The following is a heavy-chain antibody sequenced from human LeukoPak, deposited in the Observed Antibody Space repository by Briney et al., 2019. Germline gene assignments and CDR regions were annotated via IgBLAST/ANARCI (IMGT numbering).Heavy chain of an antibody. CDR2: ISYDGSNK. CDR1: GFTFSSYA. CDR3: STTYYYDSSEGY. J-gene: IGHJ4*02. V-gene: IGHV3-30*04. D-gene: IGHD3-22*01. Sequence: GGSLRLSCAASGFTFSSYAMHWVRQAPGKGLEWVAVISYDGSNKYYADSVKGRFTISRDNSKNTLYLQMNSLRAEDTAVYYCSTTYYYDSSEGYWGQGTLVTVSS.